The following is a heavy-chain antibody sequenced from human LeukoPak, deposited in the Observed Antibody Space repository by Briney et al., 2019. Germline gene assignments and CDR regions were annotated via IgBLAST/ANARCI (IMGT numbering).Heavy chain of an antibody. CDR2: IWYDGTNK. Sequence: GGSLRLSCAASGFTFSSYGIHWVRQAPGKGLEWVAVIWYDGTNKYYADSVKGRFTISRDNSKNTLYLQMNSLRAEETAVYYCAKDIFGSKYCTSASCSSGGNFWGQGTLDTVSS. V-gene: IGHV3-33*06. CDR1: GFTFSSYG. CDR3: AKDIFGSKYCTSASCSSGGNF. D-gene: IGHD2-2*01. J-gene: IGHJ4*02.